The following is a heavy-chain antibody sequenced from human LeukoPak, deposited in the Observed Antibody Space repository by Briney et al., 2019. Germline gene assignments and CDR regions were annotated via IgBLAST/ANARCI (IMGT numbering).Heavy chain of an antibody. CDR1: GFTFDDYG. Sequence: GGSLRLSCAASGFTFDDYGMSWVRQAPGKGLEWVSGINWNGGSTGYADSVKGRFTIPRDNAKNSLYLQMNSLRAEDTALYYCARIKYSYGPYYFDYWGQGTLVTVSS. CDR3: ARIKYSYGPYYFDY. J-gene: IGHJ4*02. V-gene: IGHV3-20*04. D-gene: IGHD5-18*01. CDR2: INWNGGST.